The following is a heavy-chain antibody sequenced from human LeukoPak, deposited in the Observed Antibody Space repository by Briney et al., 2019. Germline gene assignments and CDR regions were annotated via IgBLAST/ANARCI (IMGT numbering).Heavy chain of an antibody. J-gene: IGHJ4*02. CDR2: IYYSGST. V-gene: IGHV4-59*01. CDR1: GGSISSYY. Sequence: PSETLSLTCTVSGGSISSYYWSWIRQPPGKGLEWIGYIYYSGSTNYNSSLKSRVTISVDTSKNQFSLKLSSVTAADTAVYYCARLRGVHSYGYSQFLDYWGQGTLVTVSS. D-gene: IGHD5-18*01. CDR3: ARLRGVHSYGYSQFLDY.